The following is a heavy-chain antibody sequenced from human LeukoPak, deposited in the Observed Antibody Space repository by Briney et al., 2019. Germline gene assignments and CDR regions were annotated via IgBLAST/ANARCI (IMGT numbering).Heavy chain of an antibody. Sequence: PSETLSLTCTVSGGPISSGGYYWSWIRQPPGKGLEWIGYIYHSGNTYYNPSLKSRVTISVDRSKNRFSLKLSSVTAADTAVYYCARKDYGSGSFSRSFDSWGQGTLVTVSS. CDR1: GGPISSGGYY. CDR2: IYHSGNT. CDR3: ARKDYGSGSFSRSFDS. V-gene: IGHV4-30-2*01. D-gene: IGHD3-10*01. J-gene: IGHJ4*02.